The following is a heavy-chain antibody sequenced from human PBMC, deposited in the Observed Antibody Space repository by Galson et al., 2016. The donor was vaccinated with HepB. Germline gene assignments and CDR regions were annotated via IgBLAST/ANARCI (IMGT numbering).Heavy chain of an antibody. V-gene: IGHV4-59*01. CDR1: GGSISSYY. CDR2: FYQSGSI. J-gene: IGHJ4*02. CDR3: ARGYSSSWYGGRFLNY. D-gene: IGHD6-13*01. Sequence: ETLSLTCTVSGGSISSYYWSWIRQPPGKGLEWLGYFYQSGSIDYNPSLKGRVSISLDTSKNQVSLRLNSVTRADTAVYFCARGYSSSWYGGRFLNYWGQGTLVTVSS.